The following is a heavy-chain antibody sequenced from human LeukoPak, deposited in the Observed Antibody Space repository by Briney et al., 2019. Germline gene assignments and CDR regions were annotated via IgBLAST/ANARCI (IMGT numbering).Heavy chain of an antibody. Sequence: GASVKVSCKASGYTFTGHYMHWVRQAPGQGLEWMGWINPNSGGTNYAQKFQGRVTMTRDTSISTAYMELSRLRSDDTAVYYCARPRGGYSSSSKGEYNWFDPWGQGTLVTVSS. CDR2: INPNSGGT. D-gene: IGHD6-6*01. V-gene: IGHV1-2*02. CDR1: GYTFTGHY. J-gene: IGHJ5*02. CDR3: ARPRGGYSSSSKGEYNWFDP.